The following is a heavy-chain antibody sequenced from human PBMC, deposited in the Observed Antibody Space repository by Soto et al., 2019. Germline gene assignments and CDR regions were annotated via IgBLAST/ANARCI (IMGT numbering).Heavy chain of an antibody. D-gene: IGHD6-13*01. CDR2: IYYSGST. CDR1: GGSISSGGYY. CDR3: ARRSSWYVSSWFDP. V-gene: IGHV4-39*01. J-gene: IGHJ5*02. Sequence: PSETLSLTCTVSGGSISSGGYYWGWIRQPPGKGLEWIGSIYYSGSTYYNPSLKSRVTISVDTSKNQFSLKLSSVTAADTAVYYCARRSSWYVSSWFDPWGQGTLVTVSS.